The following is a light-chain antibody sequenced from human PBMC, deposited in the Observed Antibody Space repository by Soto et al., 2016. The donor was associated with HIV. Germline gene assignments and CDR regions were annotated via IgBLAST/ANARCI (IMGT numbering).Light chain of an antibody. CDR1: QDISNY. CDR2: DAS. V-gene: IGKV1-33*01. CDR3: QQYDTLPYT. Sequence: DIQMTQSPSSLSAPVGDRVTITCQASQDISNYLNWYQQKPGKAPKLLIYDASNLETGVPSRFSGSGSGTDFTFTISSLQPEDIATYYCQQYDTLPYTFGQGTRLEIK. J-gene: IGKJ2*01.